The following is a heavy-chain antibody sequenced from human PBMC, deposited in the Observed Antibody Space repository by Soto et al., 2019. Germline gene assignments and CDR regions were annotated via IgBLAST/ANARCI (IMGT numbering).Heavy chain of an antibody. Sequence: QVQLVESGGGVVQPGRSLRVSCAGSXXXXXXYGIHWVRQAXGKGLEWVAVISYDGSKKYYLDSVEGRFTISRDNSKNTVYLQMNSLRAEDTAVYYCATDRRXFGYCSXGSXYSNYHYDGMDVWGQGTTVTVSS. CDR2: ISYDGSKK. J-gene: IGHJ6*02. CDR1: XXXXXXYG. D-gene: IGHD2-15*01. CDR3: ATDRRXFGYCSXGSXYSNYHYDGMDV. V-gene: IGHV3-30*03.